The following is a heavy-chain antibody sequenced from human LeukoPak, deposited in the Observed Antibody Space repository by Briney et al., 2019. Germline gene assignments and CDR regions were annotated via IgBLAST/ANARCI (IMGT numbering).Heavy chain of an antibody. CDR2: ISGSDRTI. V-gene: IGHV3-48*03. CDR1: GFTFDAYE. CDR3: ARGVYGRFDS. D-gene: IGHD2/OR15-2a*01. J-gene: IGHJ5*01. Sequence: GGSLRLSCAASGFTFDAYEINWVRQAPGKGLEWVSYISGSDRTIYYADSVKGRFTISWDNAKNSVYLQMNRLRAEDTAVYYCARGVYGRFDSWGQGTLVTVSS.